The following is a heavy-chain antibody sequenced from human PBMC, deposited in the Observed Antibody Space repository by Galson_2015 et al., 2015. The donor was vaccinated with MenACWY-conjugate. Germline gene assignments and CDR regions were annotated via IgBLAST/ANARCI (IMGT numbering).Heavy chain of an antibody. Sequence: SLRLSCAASGFTFSSFWMHWVRQAPGKGLVWVSRMNSDGSSTSYADTVKGRFTISRDNAKNTLYLQMNSLRAEDTAVYYCARGLSVAAAVSPFAYWGQG. CDR3: ARGLSVAAAVSPFAY. CDR2: MNSDGSST. V-gene: IGHV3-74*01. CDR1: GFTFSSFW. J-gene: IGHJ4*02. D-gene: IGHD6-13*01.